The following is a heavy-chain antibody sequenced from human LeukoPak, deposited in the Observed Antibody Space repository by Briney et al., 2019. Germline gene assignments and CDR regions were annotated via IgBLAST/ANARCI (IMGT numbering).Heavy chain of an antibody. CDR2: IIPVLGTT. Sequence: GASVKVSCKASGGTFIRYAISWVRQAPGQGLEWMGGIIPVLGTTNYAQTFQNKVTINADESTSTTYMELSSLTSEDTAVYYCATSGGDYYYYSLDVWGKGTPVTISS. J-gene: IGHJ6*03. D-gene: IGHD3-10*01. CDR3: ATSGGDYYYYSLDV. CDR1: GGTFIRYA. V-gene: IGHV1-69*13.